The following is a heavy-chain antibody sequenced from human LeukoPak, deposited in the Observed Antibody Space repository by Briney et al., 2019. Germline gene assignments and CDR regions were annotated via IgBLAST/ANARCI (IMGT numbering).Heavy chain of an antibody. J-gene: IGHJ4*02. CDR3: ARMTSSGWYAAGYYFDY. Sequence: VKVSCKASGGTFSSYAISWVRQAPGQGLEWMGGIIPIFGTANYAQKFQGRVTITADEPTSTAYMELSSLRSEDTAVYYCARMTSSGWYAAGYYFDYWGQGTLVTVSS. V-gene: IGHV1-69*01. CDR1: GGTFSSYA. CDR2: IIPIFGTA. D-gene: IGHD6-19*01.